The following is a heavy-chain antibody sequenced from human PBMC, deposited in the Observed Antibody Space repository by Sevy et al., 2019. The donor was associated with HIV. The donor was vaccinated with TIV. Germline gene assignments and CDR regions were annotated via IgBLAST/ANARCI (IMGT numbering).Heavy chain of an antibody. CDR2: ISSSSSYI. CDR1: GFTFSSYS. Sequence: GGSLRLSCAASGFTFSSYSMNWVRQAPGKGLEWVSSISSSSSYIYYADSVKGRFTISRDNAKNSLYLQMNSLRAEDTVVYYCARGLYSSSWCHSGCTFDYWGQGTLVTVSS. CDR3: ARGLYSSSWCHSGCTFDY. J-gene: IGHJ4*02. V-gene: IGHV3-21*01. D-gene: IGHD6-13*01.